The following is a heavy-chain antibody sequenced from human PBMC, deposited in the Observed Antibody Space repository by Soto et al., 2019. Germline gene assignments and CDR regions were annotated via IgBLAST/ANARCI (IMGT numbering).Heavy chain of an antibody. J-gene: IGHJ4*02. CDR1: GGSVSSDFYN. CDR3: GRVKRQTFQKKNDY. Sequence: QVQLRESGPGLVKPSETLSLICTVSGGSVSSDFYNWRWIRQPPGKGLEWVGDIDHSGSTSYNPSLKSRATISVDTSKNHLPLKVNSVNAADTAVFYCGRVKRQTFQKKNDYWGQGILVIVSS. V-gene: IGHV4-61*03. CDR2: IDHSGST.